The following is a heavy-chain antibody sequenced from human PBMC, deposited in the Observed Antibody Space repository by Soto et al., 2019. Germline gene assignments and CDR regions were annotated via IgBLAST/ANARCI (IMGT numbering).Heavy chain of an antibody. J-gene: IGHJ1*01. CDR3: VRGVLS. Sequence: SSETLSLTCSISGGSISSYYLSWFRQPPGKGLEWIGYIHYSGSTVYNPSLKSRVSISVDTSKNQFSLKLSSVTAADTAVYFCVRGVLSWGQGTLVTAPQ. CDR2: IHYSGST. CDR1: GGSISSYY. D-gene: IGHD3-10*01. V-gene: IGHV4-59*12.